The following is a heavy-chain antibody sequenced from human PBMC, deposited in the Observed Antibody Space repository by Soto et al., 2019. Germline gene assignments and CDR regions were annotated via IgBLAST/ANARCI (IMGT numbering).Heavy chain of an antibody. CDR3: ARARKYQLLWEYNWFDP. CDR1: GGSFSGYY. Sequence: SETLSLTCAVYGGSFSGYYWSWIRQPPGKGLEWIGEINHSGSTNYNPSLKSRVTISVDTSKNQFSLKLSSVTAADTAVYYCARARKYQLLWEYNWFDPWGQGTLVTVSS. CDR2: INHSGST. J-gene: IGHJ5*02. D-gene: IGHD2-2*01. V-gene: IGHV4-34*01.